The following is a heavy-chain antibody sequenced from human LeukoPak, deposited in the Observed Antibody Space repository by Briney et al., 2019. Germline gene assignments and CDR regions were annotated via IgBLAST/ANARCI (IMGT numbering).Heavy chain of an antibody. D-gene: IGHD6-13*01. J-gene: IGHJ4*02. CDR1: GGSFSGYY. V-gene: IGHV4-34*01. Sequence: SETLSLTCAVYGGSFSGYYWSWIRQPPGKGLEWIGEINHSGSTNYNPSLKSRVTMSVDTSKNQFSLRLSSVTAADTAVYYCVRVTGYVMEDYFDYWGQGTLVTVSS. CDR3: VRVTGYVMEDYFDY. CDR2: INHSGST.